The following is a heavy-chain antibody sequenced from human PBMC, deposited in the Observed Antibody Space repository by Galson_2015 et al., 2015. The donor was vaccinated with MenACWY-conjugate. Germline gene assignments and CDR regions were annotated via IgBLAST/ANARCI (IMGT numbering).Heavy chain of an antibody. CDR2: INPGGSST. CDR1: GFIFNTYW. Sequence: SLRLSCAASGFIFNTYWMHWVRQAPGKGLVWVSRINPGGSSTTYADSVKDRSTISRAGPGTTLYLQMNSLRPEDTAVFYCAKTRGASFYFDSWGQGTLVTVSS. J-gene: IGHJ4*02. CDR3: AKTRGASFYFDS. V-gene: IGHV3-74*01. D-gene: IGHD1-26*01.